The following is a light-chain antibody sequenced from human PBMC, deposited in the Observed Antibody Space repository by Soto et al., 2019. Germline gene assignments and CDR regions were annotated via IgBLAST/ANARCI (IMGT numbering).Light chain of an antibody. J-gene: IGKJ2*01. Sequence: DIVMTQSPLSLPVTPGEPASISCRSSQSLLHSNGYKYLDWYLQKPGQSPQLLISLGSYRASGVPDRFSGSASGPDFTLKISRVEAEDVGVYYCLQALHTPYTFGQGTKLEIK. CDR3: LQALHTPYT. CDR2: LGS. CDR1: QSLLHSNGYKY. V-gene: IGKV2-28*01.